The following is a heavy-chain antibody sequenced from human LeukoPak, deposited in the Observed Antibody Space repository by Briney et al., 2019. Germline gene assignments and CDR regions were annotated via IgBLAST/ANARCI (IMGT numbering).Heavy chain of an antibody. Sequence: GGSLRLSCAASGFTFSSYSMNWVRQAPGKGLEWVSSISSSSSYIYYADSVKGRFTISRDNAKNSLYLQMNSLRAEDTAVYYCARDLVSSERGGPLRWGQGTLVTVSS. J-gene: IGHJ4*02. CDR3: ARDLVSSERGGPLR. CDR1: GFTFSSYS. V-gene: IGHV3-21*01. D-gene: IGHD3-10*01. CDR2: ISSSSSYI.